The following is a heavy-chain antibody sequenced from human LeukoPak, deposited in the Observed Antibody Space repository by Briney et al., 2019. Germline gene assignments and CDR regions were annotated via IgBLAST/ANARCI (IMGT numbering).Heavy chain of an antibody. J-gene: IGHJ3*02. Sequence: LSLTCTVSGYSISSGDYWGWIRQPPGKGLEWVSYISSSGSTIYYADSVKGRFTISRDNAKNSLYLQMNSLRAEDTAVDYWAGERGRGGGWGMWNMWGQGTMVTVSS. D-gene: IGHD1-26*01. CDR3: AGERGRGGGWGMWNM. CDR2: ISSSGSTI. V-gene: IGHV3-11*01. CDR1: GYSISSGDY.